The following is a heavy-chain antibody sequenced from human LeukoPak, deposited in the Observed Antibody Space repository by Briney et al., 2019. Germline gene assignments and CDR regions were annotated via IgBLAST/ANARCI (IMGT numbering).Heavy chain of an antibody. V-gene: IGHV4-59*01. J-gene: IGHJ3*02. CDR3: ARVDSLWFGELSDAFDI. D-gene: IGHD3-10*01. CDR2: IYYSGST. Sequence: SETLSLTCTVSGGSISSYYWSWIRQPPGKGLEWIGYIYYSGSTNYNPSLKSRVTISVDTSKNQFSLKLSSVTAADTAVYYCARVDSLWFGELSDAFDIWGQGTMVTVSS. CDR1: GGSISSYY.